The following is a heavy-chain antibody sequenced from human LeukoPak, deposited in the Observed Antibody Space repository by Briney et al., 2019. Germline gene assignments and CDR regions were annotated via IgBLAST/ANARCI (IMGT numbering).Heavy chain of an antibody. CDR1: GFTVSSNY. D-gene: IGHD2-15*01. J-gene: IGHJ4*02. CDR3: AKDLGYCSGGSCYSIGY. Sequence: PGGSLRLSCAASGFTVSSNYMSWVRQAPGKGLEWVSVIYSGGSTYYADSVKGRFTISRDNSKNTLYLQMNSLRAEDTAVYYCAKDLGYCSGGSCYSIGYWGQGTLVTVSS. CDR2: IYSGGST. V-gene: IGHV3-53*05.